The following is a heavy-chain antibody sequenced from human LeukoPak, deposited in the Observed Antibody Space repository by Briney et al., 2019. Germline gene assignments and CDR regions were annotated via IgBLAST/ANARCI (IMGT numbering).Heavy chain of an antibody. CDR3: ARVPLYCSSTSCYIGAFDI. CDR1: GFTFDDYG. CDR2: ISGSGGST. Sequence: GGSLRLSCAASGFTFDDYGMSWVRQAPGKGLEWVSAISGSGGSTYYADSVKGRFTISRDNSKNTLYLQMNSLRAEDTAVYYCARVPLYCSSTSCYIGAFDIWGQGTMVTVSS. D-gene: IGHD2-2*02. V-gene: IGHV3-23*01. J-gene: IGHJ3*02.